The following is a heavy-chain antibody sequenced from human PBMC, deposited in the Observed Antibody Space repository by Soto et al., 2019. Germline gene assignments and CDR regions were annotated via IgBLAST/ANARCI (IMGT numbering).Heavy chain of an antibody. D-gene: IGHD2-15*01. Sequence: GGSLRLSCSASGFDFSAYAMHWVRQAPEKRLEYISAINDNGDDKYYTQSVEGRFTISRDNSKNTLFLHMTSLRPEDTANYHCVKGRCRSNTCYTVPLDFWGQGNLVTVSS. CDR1: GFDFSAYA. CDR3: VKGRCRSNTCYTVPLDF. V-gene: IGHV3-64D*06. CDR2: INDNGDDK. J-gene: IGHJ4*02.